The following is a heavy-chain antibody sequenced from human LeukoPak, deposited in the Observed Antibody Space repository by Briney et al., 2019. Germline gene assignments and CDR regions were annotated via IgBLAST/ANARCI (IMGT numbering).Heavy chain of an antibody. CDR1: GGSFSGYY. V-gene: IGHV4-34*01. D-gene: IGHD3-22*01. J-gene: IGHJ6*02. CDR2: INHSGST. Sequence: SETLSLTCAVYGGSFSGYYWSWIRQPPGKGLEWIGEINHSGSTNYNPSLKSRVTISVDTSKNQFSLKLSSVTAADTAVYYCARDTDSSGYYWDYYYYYGMDVWGQGTTVTVSS. CDR3: ARDTDSSGYYWDYYYYYGMDV.